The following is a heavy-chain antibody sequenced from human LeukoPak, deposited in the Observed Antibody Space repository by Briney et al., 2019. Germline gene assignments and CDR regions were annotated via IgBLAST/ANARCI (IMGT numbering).Heavy chain of an antibody. D-gene: IGHD3-9*01. CDR2: INHSGST. CDR3: ARKLRYPNYVSYNWFDP. Sequence: SETLSLTCAVYGGSFSGYYWSWIRQPPGKGLEWIGEINHSGSTNYNPSLNSRVTISVDTSKNQFSLKLSSVTAADTAVYYCARKLRYPNYVSYNWFDPWGQGTLVTVSS. J-gene: IGHJ5*02. V-gene: IGHV4-34*01. CDR1: GGSFSGYY.